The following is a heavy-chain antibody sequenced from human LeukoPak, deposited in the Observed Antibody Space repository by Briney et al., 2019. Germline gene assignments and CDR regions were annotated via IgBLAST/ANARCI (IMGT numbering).Heavy chain of an antibody. V-gene: IGHV3-30*18. J-gene: IGHJ4*02. CDR3: AKDLNVAAAGYYFDY. D-gene: IGHD6-13*01. CDR2: IANDGRDK. Sequence: PGGSPRLSCAASGFTFSNYGMHWVRQAPGKGLEWVAVIANDGRDKRYADSVKGRFTMSRDNSKNTVYLQMNSLRAEDTAVYSCAKDLNVAAAGYYFDYWGQGTLVTVSS. CDR1: GFTFSNYG.